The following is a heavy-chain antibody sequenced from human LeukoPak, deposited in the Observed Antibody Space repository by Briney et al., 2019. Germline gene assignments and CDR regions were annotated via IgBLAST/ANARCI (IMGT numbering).Heavy chain of an antibody. J-gene: IGHJ4*02. CDR3: ARGSCDSSGYYFDY. D-gene: IGHD3-22*01. CDR1: GYTFTSYD. Sequence: ASVKVSCKASGYTFTSYDINWVRQATGQGLEWMGWMNPNSGNTGYAQKFQGRVTITRNTSISTAYMELSSLRSEDTAVYYCARGSCDSSGYYFDYWGQGTLVTVSS. CDR2: MNPNSGNT. V-gene: IGHV1-8*03.